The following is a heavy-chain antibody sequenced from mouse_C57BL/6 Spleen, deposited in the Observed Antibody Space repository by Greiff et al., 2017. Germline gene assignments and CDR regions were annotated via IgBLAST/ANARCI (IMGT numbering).Heavy chain of an antibody. Sequence: QVQLQQSGAELVRPGASVTLSCKASGYTFTDYEMPWVKQTPLHGLEWIGAIDPETGGTAYNQKFKGKAILTADKSSSTAYMELRSLTSEDSAVYYCTRVLPYYFDYWGQGTTLTVSS. CDR3: TRVLPYYFDY. CDR2: IDPETGGT. J-gene: IGHJ2*01. V-gene: IGHV1-15*01. CDR1: GYTFTDYE.